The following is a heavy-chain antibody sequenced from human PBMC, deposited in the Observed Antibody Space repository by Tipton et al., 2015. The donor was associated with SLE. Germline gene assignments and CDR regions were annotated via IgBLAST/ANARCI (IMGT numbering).Heavy chain of an antibody. CDR1: GGPLSICY. D-gene: IGHD2-15*01. CDR2: INHSGST. J-gene: IGHJ4*02. Sequence: TLSLTCAVYGGPLSICYYSWIRQPPGKGLEWIGEINHSGSTNYNPSLKSRVTISVDTSKNQLSLNLESVTAADTAVYYCGRGNWGYFDSWGQGLLVTISS. CDR3: GRGNWGYFDS. V-gene: IGHV4-34*01.